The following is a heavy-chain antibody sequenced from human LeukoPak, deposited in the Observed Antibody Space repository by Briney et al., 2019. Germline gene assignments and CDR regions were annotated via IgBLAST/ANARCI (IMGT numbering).Heavy chain of an antibody. CDR3: ARDCSSTSCYGYYYYGMDV. CDR1: GFTFSSYS. V-gene: IGHV3-21*01. Sequence: PGGSLRLSCAASGFTFSSYSMNWVRQAPGKGLEWVSSISSSSSYIYYVDSVKGRFTISRDNAKNSLYLQMNSLRAEDTAVYYCARDCSSTSCYGYYYYGMDVWGQGTTVTVSS. D-gene: IGHD2-2*01. CDR2: ISSSSSYI. J-gene: IGHJ6*02.